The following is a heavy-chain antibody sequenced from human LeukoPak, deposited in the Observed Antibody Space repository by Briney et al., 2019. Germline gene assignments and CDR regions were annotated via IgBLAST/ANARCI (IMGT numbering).Heavy chain of an antibody. CDR3: ARETYCGGDCYPGWFDP. D-gene: IGHD2-21*02. V-gene: IGHV1-69*04. Sequence: ASVKVSCKASGGTFSSYAISWVRQAPGQGLEWMGRIIPILGIANYAQKFQGRVTITADKSTSTAYMELSSLRSEDTAVYYCARETYCGGDCYPGWFDPWGQGTLVTVSS. CDR1: GGTFSSYA. J-gene: IGHJ5*02. CDR2: IIPILGIA.